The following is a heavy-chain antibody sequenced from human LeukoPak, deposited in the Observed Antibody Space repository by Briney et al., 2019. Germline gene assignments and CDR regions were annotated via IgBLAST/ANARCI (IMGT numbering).Heavy chain of an antibody. V-gene: IGHV3-23*01. Sequence: GGSLRLSCAASGCTFSSYAMSWVRQAPGKGLEWVSAISGSGGSTYYADSVKGRFTISRDNSKNTLYLQMNSLRAEDTAVYYCARCYSIAVAGSDYWGQGTLVTVSS. CDR3: ARCYSIAVAGSDY. J-gene: IGHJ4*02. D-gene: IGHD6-19*01. CDR2: ISGSGGST. CDR1: GCTFSSYA.